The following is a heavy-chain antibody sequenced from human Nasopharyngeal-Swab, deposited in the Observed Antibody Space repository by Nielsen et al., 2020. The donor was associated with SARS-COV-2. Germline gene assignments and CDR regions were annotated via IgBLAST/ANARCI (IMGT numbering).Heavy chain of an antibody. CDR3: ARGRSSGWYKAFDI. CDR1: GFTFSSYA. J-gene: IGHJ3*02. Sequence: GESLKISCAASGFTFSSYAMHWVRQAPGKGLEYVSAISSNGGSTYYANSVKGRFTIPRDNSKNTLYLQMGSLRAEDMAVYYCARGRSSGWYKAFDIWGQGTMVTVSS. CDR2: ISSNGGST. V-gene: IGHV3-64*01. D-gene: IGHD6-19*01.